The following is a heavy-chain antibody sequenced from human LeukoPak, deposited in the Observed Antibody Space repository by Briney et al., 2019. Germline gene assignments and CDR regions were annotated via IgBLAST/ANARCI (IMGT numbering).Heavy chain of an antibody. V-gene: IGHV3-48*03. CDR1: GFTFSSYG. J-gene: IGHJ3*02. D-gene: IGHD3-9*01. CDR2: ITSSGSTI. CDR3: ARDLDPSRAFDI. Sequence: GGSLRLSCAASGFTFSSYGMNWVRQAPGKGLEWVSYITSSGSTIYYADSVKGRFTISRDNAKNSLYLQMNSLRAEDTAVYYCARDLDPSRAFDIWGQGTMVTVSS.